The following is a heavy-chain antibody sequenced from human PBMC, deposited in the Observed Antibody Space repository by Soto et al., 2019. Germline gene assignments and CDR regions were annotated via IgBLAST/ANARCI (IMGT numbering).Heavy chain of an antibody. J-gene: IGHJ4*02. D-gene: IGHD6-6*01. CDR3: ARDKYSSSSTGFDY. V-gene: IGHV3-33*01. CDR1: GFTFSSYG. CDR2: TWYDGSNK. Sequence: QVQLVESGGGVVQPGRSLRLSCAASGFTFSSYGMHWVRQAPGKGLEWVAVTWYDGSNKYYADSVKGRFTISRDNSKNTLYLQMNSLRAEDTAVYYCARDKYSSSSTGFDYWGQGTLVTVSS.